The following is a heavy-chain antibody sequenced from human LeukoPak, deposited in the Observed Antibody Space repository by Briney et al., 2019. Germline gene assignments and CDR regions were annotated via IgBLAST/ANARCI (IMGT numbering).Heavy chain of an antibody. Sequence: GGSLRLSCAASGFTFIGSAIHWVRQAPGKGLEWVSVISRDGSGTYYADSVKGRFTISRDNSKNTVYLQMNSLEPDDTAVYYCARDAFYSSGTYFDYWGLGTLVTVSS. D-gene: IGHD3-10*01. CDR2: ISRDGSGT. CDR1: GFTFIGSA. CDR3: ARDAFYSSGTYFDY. J-gene: IGHJ4*02. V-gene: IGHV3-30*04.